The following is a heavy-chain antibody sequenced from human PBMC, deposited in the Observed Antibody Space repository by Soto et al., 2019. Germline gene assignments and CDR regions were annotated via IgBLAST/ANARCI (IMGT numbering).Heavy chain of an antibody. D-gene: IGHD2-2*01. CDR3: AKSFCSSSSCFFLWVDP. CDR1: GFDFSSYA. J-gene: IGHJ5*02. CDR2: ISGTGVPT. V-gene: IGHV3-23*01. Sequence: GGSLRLSCAASGFDFSSYAMSWVRQAPGKRLECISLISGTGVPTLYAESVNGRFSVSRDNSKDTLFLEMNNLGVDDTAMYYCAKSFCSSSSCFFLWVDPWGPGTLVTVSS.